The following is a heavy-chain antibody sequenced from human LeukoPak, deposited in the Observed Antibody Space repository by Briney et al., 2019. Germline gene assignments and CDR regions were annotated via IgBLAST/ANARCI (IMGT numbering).Heavy chain of an antibody. D-gene: IGHD3-22*01. CDR3: ASHSSGYYPSRFDY. J-gene: IGHJ4*02. Sequence: SETLSLTCTVSGGSISSYYWSWIRQPPGKGLEWIGYIYYSGSTNCNPSLKSRVTISVDTSKNQFSLKLSSVTAAGTAVYYCASHSSGYYPSRFDYWGQGTLVTVSS. CDR1: GGSISSYY. V-gene: IGHV4-59*01. CDR2: IYYSGST.